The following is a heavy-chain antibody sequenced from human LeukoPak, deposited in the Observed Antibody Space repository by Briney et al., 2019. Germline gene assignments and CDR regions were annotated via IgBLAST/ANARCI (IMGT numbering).Heavy chain of an antibody. V-gene: IGHV4-59*01. Sequence: SETLSLTCTVSGDSMATYYWTWIRQPPGKGLEWSGYIYYTGNTNYNPSLKSRVSISVDTSKNKFSLMLSSVTGAHTAVYYCARDRRGYETSPLYDYWGQGTLGTASS. CDR3: ARDRRGYETSPLYDY. J-gene: IGHJ4*02. CDR2: IYYTGNT. D-gene: IGHD5-12*01. CDR1: GDSMATYY.